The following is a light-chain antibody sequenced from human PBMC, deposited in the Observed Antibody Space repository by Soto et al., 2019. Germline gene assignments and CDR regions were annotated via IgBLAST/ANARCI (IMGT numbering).Light chain of an antibody. CDR2: AAS. J-gene: IGKJ5*01. Sequence: DIQWTQSPSFLSASVGDRVTITCRASQGISSSLAWYQQKPGEAPRLLIYAASTLQSGVPSRFSGSGYGTEFTLTISSLQPDDFASYYCQKLHNFPLTFGQGTRLEIK. CDR3: QKLHNFPLT. V-gene: IGKV1-9*01. CDR1: QGISSS.